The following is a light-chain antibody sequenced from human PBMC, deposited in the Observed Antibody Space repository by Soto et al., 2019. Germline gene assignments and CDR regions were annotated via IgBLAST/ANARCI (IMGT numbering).Light chain of an antibody. CDR3: QQRSNWPPFFT. Sequence: EIVLTQSPAILSLSPGEGATLSCRASQAIGSFLAWYQHKPGQAPRLLISDASDRATGIPARFSGSGSGTDFTLTISSLEPEDFAVYYCQQRSNWPPFFTFGPGTKVAIK. V-gene: IGKV3-11*01. CDR2: DAS. CDR1: QAIGSF. J-gene: IGKJ3*01.